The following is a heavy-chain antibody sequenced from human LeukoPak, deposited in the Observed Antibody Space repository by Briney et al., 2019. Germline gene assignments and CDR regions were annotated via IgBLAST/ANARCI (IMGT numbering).Heavy chain of an antibody. J-gene: IGHJ3*02. CDR2: MNHSGST. CDR3: ASISSGSYYNTFDI. D-gene: IGHD3-10*01. V-gene: IGHV4-34*01. Sequence: SGTLSLTLAVYGGIYRGYYWRWLRQPPAKGLEGMGEMNHSGSTNYNPSLKSRVTISVDTSKNQFSLKLSSVTAADTAVYYCASISSGSYYNTFDIWGQGTMVTVSS. CDR1: GGIYRGYY.